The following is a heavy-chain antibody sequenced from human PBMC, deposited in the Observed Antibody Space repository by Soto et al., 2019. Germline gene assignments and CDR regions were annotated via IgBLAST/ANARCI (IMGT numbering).Heavy chain of an antibody. CDR3: ARAGTTYYYYTSGFYSLDY. Sequence: ASVKVSCKVSGYTLTELSMHWVRQAPGKGLEWMGWISAYNGKTNYAQNVQGRVTMTTDTSTRTAYMDLRSLRSDDTAVYYCARAGTTYYYYTSGFYSLDYWG. V-gene: IGHV1-18*01. J-gene: IGHJ4*01. CDR2: ISAYNGKT. D-gene: IGHD3-22*01. CDR1: GYTLTELS.